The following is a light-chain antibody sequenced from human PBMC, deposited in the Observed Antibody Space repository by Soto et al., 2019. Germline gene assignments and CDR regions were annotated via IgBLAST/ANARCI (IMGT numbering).Light chain of an antibody. CDR2: EVS. Sequence: QSALTQPASVSGSAGQSITISCTGTNSDVGGYSYVSWYQQHPGKAPKLIIYEVSVRPSGVPDRFSGSKSGNTASLTISGLQAEDEADYYCGSFTTTSTRVFGGGTKVTVL. CDR3: GSFTTTSTRV. CDR1: NSDVGGYSY. J-gene: IGLJ3*02. V-gene: IGLV2-14*01.